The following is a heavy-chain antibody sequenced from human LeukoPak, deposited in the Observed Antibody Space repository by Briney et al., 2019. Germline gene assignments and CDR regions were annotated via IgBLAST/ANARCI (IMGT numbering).Heavy chain of an antibody. CDR3: ARQGSVAPTRGFFDY. J-gene: IGHJ4*02. Sequence: SQTLSLTCTVSGGSISSGGYYWSWIRQHPGKGLESIGYIYYSGSTYYNPSLKSRVTISVDTSKNQFSLKLSSVTAADTAVYYCARQGSVAPTRGFFDYWGQGTLVTVSS. D-gene: IGHD2-15*01. V-gene: IGHV4-31*03. CDR1: GGSISSGGYY. CDR2: IYYSGST.